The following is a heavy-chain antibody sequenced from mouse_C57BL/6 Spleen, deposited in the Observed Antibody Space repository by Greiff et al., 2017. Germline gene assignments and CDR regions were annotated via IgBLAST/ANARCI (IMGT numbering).Heavy chain of an antibody. Sequence: QVQLQQPGTELVKPGASVKLSCKASGYTFTSYWMHWVKQRPGQGLEWIGNINPSNGGTNYNEKFKSKATLTVDKSSSTAYMQLSSLTSEDSAVYYCARESYYYGGSDVYFGVWGTGTTVTVSS. CDR3: ARESYYYGGSDVYFGV. J-gene: IGHJ1*03. V-gene: IGHV1-53*01. CDR2: INPSNGGT. CDR1: GYTFTSYW. D-gene: IGHD1-1*01.